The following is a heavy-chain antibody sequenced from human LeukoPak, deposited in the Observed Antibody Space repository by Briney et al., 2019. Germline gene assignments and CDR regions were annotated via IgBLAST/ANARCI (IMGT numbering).Heavy chain of an antibody. J-gene: IGHJ4*02. Sequence: PGGSLRLSCAASGFTFSSYNMNWVRQAPGKGLEWVSYISSSSKTIYYADSVKGRFTISRDNAKNSLYLQMNSLRGEDMAIYYCARDFGWLSGFDYWGQGTLVTVSS. CDR1: GFTFSSYN. V-gene: IGHV3-48*04. D-gene: IGHD3-9*01. CDR3: ARDFGWLSGFDY. CDR2: ISSSSKTI.